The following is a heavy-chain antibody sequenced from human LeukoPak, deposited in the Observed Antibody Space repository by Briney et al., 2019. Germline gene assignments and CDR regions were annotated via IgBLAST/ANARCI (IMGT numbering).Heavy chain of an antibody. V-gene: IGHV3-30*03. CDR2: IGYNGRFK. J-gene: IGHJ4*02. CDR3: ARDPRTGSPDYFDY. CDR1: GFTFSSYW. D-gene: IGHD3-10*01. Sequence: GSLRLSCAASGFTFSSYWMSWVRQAPGKGLEWVAVIGYNGRFKFHSDSVKGRFTISRDDSKNTLYLQMNSLRPEDTAVYYCARDPRTGSPDYFDYWGQGTLVTVST.